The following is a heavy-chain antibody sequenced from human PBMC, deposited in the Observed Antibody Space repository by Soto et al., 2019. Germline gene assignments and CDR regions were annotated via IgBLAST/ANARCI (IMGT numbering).Heavy chain of an antibody. D-gene: IGHD3-3*01. J-gene: IGHJ5*02. CDR3: ATRITVFGLLIPPFDP. V-gene: IGHV4-34*01. Sequence: NPSETLSLTCAVYGGSVNGYYWNWIRPPPGKGLEWIGEINHTGGTHYNPSLKSRVTMSVDTSKNQFSLRLSSVTAADTAIYYCATRITVFGLLIPPFDPWGQGTQVTVSS. CDR2: INHTGGT. CDR1: GGSVNGYY.